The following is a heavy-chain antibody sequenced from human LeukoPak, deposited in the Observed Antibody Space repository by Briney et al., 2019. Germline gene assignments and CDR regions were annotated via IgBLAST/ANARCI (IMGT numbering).Heavy chain of an antibody. CDR3: ANEAYYYDSSGYYYFDY. CDR1: GFTFSSYA. CDR2: ISGSGGST. J-gene: IGHJ4*02. D-gene: IGHD3-22*01. V-gene: IGHV3-23*01. Sequence: GASLRLSCAASGFTFSSYAMSWVRQAPGKGLEWASAISGSGGSTYYADSVKGRFTISRDNSKNTLYLQMNSLRAEDTTVYYCANEAYYYDSSGYYYFDYWGQGTLVTVSS.